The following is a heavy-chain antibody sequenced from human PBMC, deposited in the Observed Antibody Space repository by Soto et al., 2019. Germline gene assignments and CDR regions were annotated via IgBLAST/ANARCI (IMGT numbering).Heavy chain of an antibody. Sequence: SETLSLTCTVSGGSISSSSYYWSWIRQPPGKGLEWIGYIYHSGSTNYNPSLKSRVTMSVDTSKNHFSLKLTSLTAADTAVYYCARGSGITVFGVIRPVDYWGQGTRVTVSS. CDR2: IYHSGST. J-gene: IGHJ4*02. D-gene: IGHD3-3*01. CDR3: ARGSGITVFGVIRPVDY. V-gene: IGHV4-61*03. CDR1: GGSISSSSYY.